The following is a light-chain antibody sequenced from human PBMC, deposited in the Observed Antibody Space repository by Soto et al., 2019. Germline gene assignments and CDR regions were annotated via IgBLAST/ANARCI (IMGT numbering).Light chain of an antibody. CDR2: AVN. CDR3: SSYAGSNNYV. J-gene: IGLJ1*01. CDR1: SSDVGGYQY. Sequence: QSVLTQPPSASGSPGQSVTISCTGTSSDVGGYQYVSWYQQYPGKAPKLMIYAVNKRPSGVPDRFSGSRPGNTASLTVSGLQAEDEADYYCSSYAGSNNYVFGTGTKVTVL. V-gene: IGLV2-8*01.